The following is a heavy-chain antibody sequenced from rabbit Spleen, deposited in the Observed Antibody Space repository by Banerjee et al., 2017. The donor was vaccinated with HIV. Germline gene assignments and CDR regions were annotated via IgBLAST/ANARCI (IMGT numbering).Heavy chain of an antibody. D-gene: IGHD4-2*01. J-gene: IGHJ4*01. CDR1: GFDFSSYY. Sequence: QLKETGGGLVQPGGSLTLSCKASGFDFSSYYMSWVRQAPGKGLEWIGIIYAGKGSTDYASWVNGRFTISSDNAQNTVDLQMNSLTAADTATYFCARDSAGREDFNLWGPGTLVTVS. CDR2: IYAGKGST. CDR3: ARDSAGREDFNL. V-gene: IGHV1S7*01.